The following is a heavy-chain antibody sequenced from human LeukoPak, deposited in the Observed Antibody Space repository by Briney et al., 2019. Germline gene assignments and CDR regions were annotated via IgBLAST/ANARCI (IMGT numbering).Heavy chain of an antibody. CDR3: ARDRGSYSGFDS. CDR1: GFTFSTYD. V-gene: IGHV3-48*02. J-gene: IGHJ4*02. CDR2: ISSRSSTL. D-gene: IGHD1-26*01. Sequence: TGGSLRLSCTASGFTFSTYDMIGARQAPGKVLEWVSFISSRSSTLYYADSVKGRFTISRDNAKNSLYLQMNSLTDEDTAVYYCARDRGSYSGFDSWGQGTLVTVSS.